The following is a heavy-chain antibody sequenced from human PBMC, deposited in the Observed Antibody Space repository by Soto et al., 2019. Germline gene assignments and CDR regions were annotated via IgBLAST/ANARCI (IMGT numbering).Heavy chain of an antibody. CDR1: GFTFSSYT. CDR3: ARRRVNYPFDY. Sequence: EVQLLESGGDLVQPGGSLRLCCAASGFTFSSYTMNWVRQAPGKGLEWVSGISDSGDSTYYADSVKGRFTISRDSSKNTLFLQMNSLTTEDTAIYYCARRRVNYPFDYWGQGTLVTVSS. J-gene: IGHJ4*02. V-gene: IGHV3-23*01. CDR2: ISDSGDST. D-gene: IGHD3-10*01.